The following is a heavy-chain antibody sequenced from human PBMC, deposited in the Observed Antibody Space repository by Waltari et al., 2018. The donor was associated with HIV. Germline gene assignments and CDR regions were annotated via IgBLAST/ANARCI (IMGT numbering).Heavy chain of an antibody. CDR1: GFRLSSYG. CDR3: ARGEGGYTYGYNWLDL. Sequence: QVQVVESGGSLVQPGWSRRPSCAARGFRLSSYGMHWVRQAPGKGLEWVALIWYDGSKKYYGDSVKGRFTIFSDKSKNTVFLQMTRLRVEDTATYYCARGEGGYTYGYNWLDLWGQGTVVTVSS. J-gene: IGHJ5*02. V-gene: IGHV3-33*01. CDR2: IWYDGSKK. D-gene: IGHD1-26*01.